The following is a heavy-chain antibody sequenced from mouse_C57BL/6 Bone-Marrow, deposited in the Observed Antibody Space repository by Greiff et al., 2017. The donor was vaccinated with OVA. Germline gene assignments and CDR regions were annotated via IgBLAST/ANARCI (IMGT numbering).Heavy chain of an antibody. Sequence: DVKLQESGPVLVKPGASVKMSCKASGYTFTDYYMNWVKQSHGKSLEWIGVINPYNGGTSYNQKFKGKATLTVDKSSSTAYMELNSLTSEDSAVYYCASYYYGSGDYWGQGTTLTVSS. CDR3: ASYYYGSGDY. J-gene: IGHJ2*01. CDR2: INPYNGGT. CDR1: GYTFTDYY. V-gene: IGHV1-19*01. D-gene: IGHD1-1*01.